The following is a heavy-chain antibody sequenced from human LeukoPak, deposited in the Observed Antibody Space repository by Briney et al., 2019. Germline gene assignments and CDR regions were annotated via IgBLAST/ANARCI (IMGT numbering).Heavy chain of an antibody. J-gene: IGHJ3*02. D-gene: IGHD2-21*02. CDR3: ARAIKCGGDCYDAFDI. CDR1: GFTFNTYS. Sequence: PGGSLRLSCAASGFTFNTYSMNWVRQAPGKGLEWVSYISSSGSTIYYADSVKGRFTISRDNAKNSLYLQMNSLRAEDTAVYYCARAIKCGGDCYDAFDIWGQGTMVTVSS. CDR2: ISSSGSTI. V-gene: IGHV3-48*04.